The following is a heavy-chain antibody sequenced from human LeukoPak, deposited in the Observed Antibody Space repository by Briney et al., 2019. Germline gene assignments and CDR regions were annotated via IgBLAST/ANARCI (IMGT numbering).Heavy chain of an antibody. Sequence: SETLSLTCTVSGGSISPYYWSWIRQPPGKGLEWIGYIYYSGNTNYTPTLKNRLTMSVDTSKNQFSLKLSSVTAADTAVYYCVRGYYDSSGSSNTFDIWGQGTMVTVSS. CDR3: VRGYYDSSGSSNTFDI. CDR2: IYYSGNT. V-gene: IGHV4-59*01. D-gene: IGHD3-22*01. CDR1: GGSISPYY. J-gene: IGHJ3*02.